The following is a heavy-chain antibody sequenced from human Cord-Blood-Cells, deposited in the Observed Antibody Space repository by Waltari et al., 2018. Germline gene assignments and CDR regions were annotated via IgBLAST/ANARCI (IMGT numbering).Heavy chain of an antibody. CDR3: ASNRLYYYYGMDV. D-gene: IGHD6-25*01. CDR1: GGYFSGYY. J-gene: IGHJ6*02. Sequence: QVQLQQWGAGLLKPSETLSLTCDVYGGYFSGYYWSWIRQPPGKGLEWIGEINHSGSTNYNPSLKSRVTISVDTSKNQFSLKLSSVTAADTAVYYCASNRLYYYYGMDVWGQGTTVTVSS. V-gene: IGHV4-34*01. CDR2: INHSGST.